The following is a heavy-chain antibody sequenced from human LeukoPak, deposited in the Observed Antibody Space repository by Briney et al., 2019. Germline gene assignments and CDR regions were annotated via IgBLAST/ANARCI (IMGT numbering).Heavy chain of an antibody. J-gene: IGHJ6*02. D-gene: IGHD2-2*01. Sequence: ASVKVSCKASGYTFTGYYMHWVRQAPGQGLEWMGWINPNIGGTNYAQKFQGRVTMTRDTSISTAYMELSRLRSDDTAVYYCARGGGVVVPADENYYGMDVWGQGTTVTVSS. V-gene: IGHV1-2*02. CDR1: GYTFTGYY. CDR2: INPNIGGT. CDR3: ARGGGVVVPADENYYGMDV.